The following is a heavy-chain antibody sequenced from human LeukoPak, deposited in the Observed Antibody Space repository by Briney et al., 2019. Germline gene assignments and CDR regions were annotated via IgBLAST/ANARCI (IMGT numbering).Heavy chain of an antibody. CDR2: ISYDGSNK. CDR1: GFTFGSYG. D-gene: IGHD5-24*01. Sequence: GGSLRLSCAASGFTFGSYGMHWVRQAPGKGLEWVAVISYDGSNKYYADSVKGRFTISRDNSKNTLYLQMNSLRAEDTAVYYCAKVIRDGYNFGFDYWGQGTLVTVSS. J-gene: IGHJ4*02. CDR3: AKVIRDGYNFGFDY. V-gene: IGHV3-30*18.